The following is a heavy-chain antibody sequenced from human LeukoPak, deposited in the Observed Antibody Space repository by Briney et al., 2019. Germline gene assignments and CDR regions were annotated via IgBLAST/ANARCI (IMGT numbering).Heavy chain of an antibody. V-gene: IGHV3-30*02. CDR1: GFTFSSYA. Sequence: SLRLSCAASGFTFSSYATHWVRQAPRQGLGWVAFIWFIGSDKYYANSVKGSFTISRDNSKTTLYLQMNSLRAEDTAVYYCAKAAGGSGSYYSPLGYWGQGTLVTVSS. CDR2: IWFIGSDK. D-gene: IGHD3-10*01. CDR3: AKAAGGSGSYYSPLGY. J-gene: IGHJ4*02.